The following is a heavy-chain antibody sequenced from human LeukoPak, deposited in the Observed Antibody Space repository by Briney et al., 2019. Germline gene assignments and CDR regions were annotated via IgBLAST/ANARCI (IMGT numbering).Heavy chain of an antibody. Sequence: GASVKGSCKASGYTFTSYYIHWVRQAPGQGLEWMGWINPNSGGTNTAQKFQGRVTMTRDTSLNTAYMELSRLRSDDTAVYYCARVNNYYDSSVYLYYFDNGAREPLVTASS. CDR2: INPNSGGT. CDR3: ARVNNYYDSSVYLYYFDN. V-gene: IGHV1-2*02. CDR1: GYTFTSYY. J-gene: IGHJ4*02. D-gene: IGHD3-22*01.